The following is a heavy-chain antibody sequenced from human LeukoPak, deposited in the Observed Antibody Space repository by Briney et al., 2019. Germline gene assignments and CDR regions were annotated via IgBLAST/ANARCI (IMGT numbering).Heavy chain of an antibody. CDR3: AKSDNSGWLTWFDP. CDR1: GGSISSDY. Sequence: PSETLSLTCTVPGGSISSDYWSWIRQPPGKGLEWIGYIYHSGSTNYNPSLKSRVTISVDTSKNQFSLKLSSVTAADTAVYYCAKSDNSGWLTWFDPWGQGTLSPSPQ. D-gene: IGHD6-19*01. V-gene: IGHV4-59*01. J-gene: IGHJ5*02. CDR2: IYHSGST.